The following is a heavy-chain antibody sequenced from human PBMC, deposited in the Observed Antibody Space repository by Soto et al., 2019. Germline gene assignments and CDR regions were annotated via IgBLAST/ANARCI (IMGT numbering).Heavy chain of an antibody. CDR2: ISAYNGNT. CDR3: ARGPRSTPYRCPVPEY. Sequence: ASVKISCKASGYTFTSYGISWVRQDPGQGLEWMGWISAYNGNTNYAQKLQGRVTMTTDTSTSTAYMELSSLRSEDTAVYYCARGPRSTPYRCPVPEYWGQGTLVTVSS. D-gene: IGHD3-16*02. CDR1: GYTFTSYG. J-gene: IGHJ4*02. V-gene: IGHV1-18*04.